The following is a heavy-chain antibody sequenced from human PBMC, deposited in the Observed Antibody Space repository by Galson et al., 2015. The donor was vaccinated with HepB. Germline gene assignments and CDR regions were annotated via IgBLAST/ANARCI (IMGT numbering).Heavy chain of an antibody. CDR1: GFTFSSYA. CDR2: ITGSGDST. V-gene: IGHV3-23*01. D-gene: IGHD4-17*01. Sequence: SLRLSCAASGFTFSSYAMSWVRQAPGKGLEWVSAITGSGDSTYYADSVKGRFSISRDNSKNTLYLQLNSLRAEDMAVYYCAKGKGRYGVTYGVDVWGQGTTVTVSS. J-gene: IGHJ6*02. CDR3: AKGKGRYGVTYGVDV.